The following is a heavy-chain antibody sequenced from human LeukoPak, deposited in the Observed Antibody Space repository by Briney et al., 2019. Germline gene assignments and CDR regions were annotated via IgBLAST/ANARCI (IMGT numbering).Heavy chain of an antibody. Sequence: PGGSLRLSCVASGFTFSSYWMHWVRQAPGKGQVWVSRIKSDGSTNYADSVKGRLTISRDNAKNTVSLQMNSLRAEDTGVYFCARAPSEIGGYYPEYFRHWGQGTLVTVSS. CDR3: ARAPSEIGGYYPEYFRH. CDR1: GFTFSSYW. J-gene: IGHJ1*01. V-gene: IGHV3-74*01. D-gene: IGHD3-22*01. CDR2: IKSDGST.